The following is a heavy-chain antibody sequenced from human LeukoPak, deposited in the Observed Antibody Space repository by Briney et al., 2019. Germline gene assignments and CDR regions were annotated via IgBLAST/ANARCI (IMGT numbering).Heavy chain of an antibody. Sequence: SVKVSCKASGYTFTSYDINWVRQATGQGLEWMGGIIPIFGTANYAQKFQGRVTITADESTSTAYMELSSLRSEDTAVYYCARGGGLDYYDSSGYYYGWGQGTLVTVSS. CDR3: ARGGGLDYYDSSGYYYG. V-gene: IGHV1-69*13. CDR1: GYTFTSYD. J-gene: IGHJ4*02. D-gene: IGHD3-22*01. CDR2: IIPIFGTA.